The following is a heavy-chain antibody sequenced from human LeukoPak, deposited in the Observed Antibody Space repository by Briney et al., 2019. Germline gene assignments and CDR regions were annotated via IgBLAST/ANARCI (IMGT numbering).Heavy chain of an antibody. Sequence: PGGSLRLSCAASGFTFSSYSMNWVRQAPGKGLEWVSSISSSSSYIYYADSVKGRFTISRDNAKNSLYLQMNSLRAEDTAVYYCAREPGYYDRSGYFYTAIWGQGTLVTVSS. D-gene: IGHD3-22*01. J-gene: IGHJ4*02. CDR2: ISSSSSYI. V-gene: IGHV3-21*01. CDR1: GFTFSSYS. CDR3: AREPGYYDRSGYFYTAI.